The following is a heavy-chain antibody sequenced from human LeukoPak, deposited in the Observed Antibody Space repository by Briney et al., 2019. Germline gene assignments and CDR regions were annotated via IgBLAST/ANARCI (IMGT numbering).Heavy chain of an antibody. Sequence: PSETLSLTCTVSGGSLSSSSYYWGWIRQPPGKGLEWIGSIYYSGSTYYNPSLKSRVTISVDTSKNQFSLKLSSVTAADTAVYYCARSQWLVLHYYYGMDVWGQGTTVTVSS. V-gene: IGHV4-39*01. CDR3: ARSQWLVLHYYYGMDV. CDR2: IYYSGST. CDR1: GGSLSSSSYY. J-gene: IGHJ6*02. D-gene: IGHD6-19*01.